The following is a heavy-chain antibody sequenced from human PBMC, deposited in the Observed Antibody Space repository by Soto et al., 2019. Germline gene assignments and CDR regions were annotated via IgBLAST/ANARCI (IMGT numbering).Heavy chain of an antibody. V-gene: IGHV4-4*07. J-gene: IGHJ5*02. Sequence: SETLSLTCTVSGGSISSYYWSWIRQPAGKGLEWIGRIYTSGSTNYNPSLKSRVTMSVDTSKNQFSLKLSSVTAADTAVYYCARGSYQGPHTAMVQVWFDPWGQGTLVTVSS. CDR1: GGSISSYY. D-gene: IGHD5-18*01. CDR2: IYTSGST. CDR3: ARGSYQGPHTAMVQVWFDP.